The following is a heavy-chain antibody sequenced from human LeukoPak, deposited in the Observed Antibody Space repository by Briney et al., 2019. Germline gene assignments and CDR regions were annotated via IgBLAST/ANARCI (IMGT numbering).Heavy chain of an antibody. CDR2: INPNSGGT. CDR3: ARAHYYYAMDV. CDR1: GYXFTAYY. J-gene: IGHJ6*02. Sequence: GASVKVSCKASGYXFTAYYIHWVRQAPGQGLEWMGWINPNSGGTNYAQKFQGRVTMTSDTSISTAYMELSRLRSDDTAVYYCARAHYYYAMDVWGQGTTVTVSS. V-gene: IGHV1-2*02.